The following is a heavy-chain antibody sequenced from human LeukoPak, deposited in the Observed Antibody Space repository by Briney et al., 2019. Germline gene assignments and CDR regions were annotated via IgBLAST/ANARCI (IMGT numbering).Heavy chain of an antibody. V-gene: IGHV1-69*05. D-gene: IGHD3-3*01. CDR1: GGTFSNYA. Sequence: GASVKVSCKASGGTFSNYAISWVRQAPGQGLEWMGGIIPIFGTANYAQKLQGRVTMTTDTSTSTAYMELRSLRSDDTAVYYCARNYLGVVDPWGQGTLVTVSS. J-gene: IGHJ5*02. CDR2: IIPIFGTA. CDR3: ARNYLGVVDP.